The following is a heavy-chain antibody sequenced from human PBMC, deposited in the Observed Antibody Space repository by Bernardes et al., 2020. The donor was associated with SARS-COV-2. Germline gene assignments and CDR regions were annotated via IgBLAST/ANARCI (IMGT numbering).Heavy chain of an antibody. V-gene: IGHV3-23*01. J-gene: IGHJ6*02. CDR2: LSGSGGST. CDR3: AKDKHYDFWSGYYDYYYGMDV. Sequence: GGSLRLSCAASGFTFSTYAMSWVRQAPGKGLEWVSALSGSGGSTYYADSVKGRFTVSRDNSENTLYLQMNSLRAEDTAVYYCAKDKHYDFWSGYYDYYYGMDVWGQGTTVTVSS. D-gene: IGHD3-3*01. CDR1: GFTFSTYA.